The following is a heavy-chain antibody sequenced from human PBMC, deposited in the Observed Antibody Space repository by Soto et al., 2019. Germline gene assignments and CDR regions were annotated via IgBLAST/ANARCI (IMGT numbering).Heavy chain of an antibody. Sequence: QVHLVQSGAEVKEPGASVKVSCQGSGYAFTTYGITWVRQAPGQGLEWKGWISARNGNTNYAQKRQGRVTVTRDTSTSTAYMELRSLRYDDTAVYYCARGRYGDYWGQGALVTVSS. CDR1: GYAFTTYG. J-gene: IGHJ4*02. CDR2: ISARNGNT. V-gene: IGHV1-18*01. D-gene: IGHD1-1*01. CDR3: ARGRYGDY.